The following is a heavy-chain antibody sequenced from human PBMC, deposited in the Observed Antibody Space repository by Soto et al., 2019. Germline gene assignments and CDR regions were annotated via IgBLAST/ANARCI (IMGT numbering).Heavy chain of an antibody. CDR2: IDPSDSYT. CDR1: GYSFTSYW. V-gene: IGHV5-10-1*01. Sequence: PGESLKISCKGSGYSFTSYWISWVRQMPGKGLEWMGRIDPSDSYTNYSPSFQGHVTISADKSISTAYLQWSSLKASDTAMYYCARPQAHSGMGYYGMDVWGQGTTATVSS. D-gene: IGHD3-10*01. CDR3: ARPQAHSGMGYYGMDV. J-gene: IGHJ6*02.